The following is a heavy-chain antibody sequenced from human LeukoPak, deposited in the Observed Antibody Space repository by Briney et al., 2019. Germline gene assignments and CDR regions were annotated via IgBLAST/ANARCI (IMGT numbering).Heavy chain of an antibody. CDR2: ISSSSSYI. J-gene: IGHJ4*02. CDR3: ARVLRGGSSSGYFDY. V-gene: IGHV3-21*01. Sequence: GGSLRLSCAASGFTFSIYSMKWVRQAPGKGLEWVSSISSSSSYIYYADSVKGRFTISRDNAKNSLYLQMNSLRAEDTAVYYCARVLRGGSSSGYFDYWGQGTLVTVSS. D-gene: IGHD1-26*01. CDR1: GFTFSIYS.